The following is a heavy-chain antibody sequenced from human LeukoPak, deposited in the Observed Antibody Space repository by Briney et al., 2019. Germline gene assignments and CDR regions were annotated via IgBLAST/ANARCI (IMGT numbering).Heavy chain of an antibody. D-gene: IGHD1-26*01. CDR1: GITFSSYG. J-gene: IGHJ2*01. V-gene: IGHV3-21*01. CDR2: ISSSSSYI. Sequence: GGSLRLSCAASGITFSSYGMSWVRQAPGKGLEWVSFISSSSSYIYYADSVKGRFTISRDNAKNSLYLQMNSLRAEDTAVYYCARPNYGGTYDYWYFDLWGRGTLVTVSS. CDR3: ARPNYGGTYDYWYFDL.